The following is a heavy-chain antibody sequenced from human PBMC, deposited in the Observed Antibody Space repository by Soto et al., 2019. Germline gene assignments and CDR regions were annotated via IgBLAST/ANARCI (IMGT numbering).Heavy chain of an antibody. CDR1: GFIFSSYG. CDR3: AKGDLGSNWYAPDGY. V-gene: IGHV3-30*18. J-gene: IGHJ4*02. Sequence: GGSLRLSCAASGFIFSSYGMHWVRQAPGKGLEWVAVISYDGSDKYYADSVKGRFTISRDNSKNTLYLQMNSLRPEDTAVYYCAKGDLGSNWYAPDGYWGQGTLVTVSS. D-gene: IGHD6-13*01. CDR2: ISYDGSDK.